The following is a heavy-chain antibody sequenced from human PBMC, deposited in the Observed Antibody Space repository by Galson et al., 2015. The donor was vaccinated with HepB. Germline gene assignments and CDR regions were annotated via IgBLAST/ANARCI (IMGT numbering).Heavy chain of an antibody. Sequence: SLRLSCAASGFTFRDYAMSWVRQAPGKGLEWVATINGFGGTKYYADSMRGRATISRDYSDNTLYLQMSNLRADDTALYFCAKGRGVGATPHTFDFWGQGTLVTVSS. V-gene: IGHV3-23*01. D-gene: IGHD1-26*01. CDR1: GFTFRDYA. CDR3: AKGRGVGATPHTFDF. J-gene: IGHJ4*02. CDR2: INGFGGTK.